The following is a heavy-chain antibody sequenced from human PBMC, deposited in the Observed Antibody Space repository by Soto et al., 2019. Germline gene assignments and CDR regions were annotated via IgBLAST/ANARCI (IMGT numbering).Heavy chain of an antibody. V-gene: IGHV4-39*01. D-gene: IGHD3-10*01. Sequence: QLQLQESGPGLVKPSETLSLTCTVSGGSISSSSYYWGWIRQPPGKGLEWIGSIYYSGSTYYNPSLKSRVTISVDTSKNQFSLKLSSVTAADTAVYYCARRGAYYYGSGSYYPSTPFDYWGQGTLVTVSS. CDR1: GGSISSSSYY. J-gene: IGHJ4*02. CDR2: IYYSGST. CDR3: ARRGAYYYGSGSYYPSTPFDY.